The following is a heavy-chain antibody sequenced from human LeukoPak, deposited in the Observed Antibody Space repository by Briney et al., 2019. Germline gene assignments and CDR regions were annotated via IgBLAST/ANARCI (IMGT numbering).Heavy chain of an antibody. CDR2: IGTDDYS. CDR3: ARGTIGGHTASAY. V-gene: IGHV3-21*01. CDR1: GFTFSIFE. Sequence: PGGSLGLSCAASGFTFSIFEMNWVRQAPGKGLEWVSSIGTDDYSYSAVSVKGRFTISRDNAKSSLYLQMNSLTVEDTAVYYCARGTIGGHTASAYWGPGTLVTVSS. J-gene: IGHJ4*02. D-gene: IGHD4-23*01.